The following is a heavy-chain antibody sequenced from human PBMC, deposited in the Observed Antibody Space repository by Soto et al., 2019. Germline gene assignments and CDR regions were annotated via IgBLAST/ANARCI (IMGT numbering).Heavy chain of an antibody. CDR1: GFTFSSYS. J-gene: IGHJ2*01. Sequence: EVQLVESGGGLVQPGGSLRLSCAASGFTFSSYSMNWVRQAPGKGLEWVSYIVSSGSTIYYADSVKGRFTISRDNAKNSHFLQMNSLLDEDTAVYYCARDGASSARANPSWYFGLWGRGTLGTVSS. CDR3: ARDGASSARANPSWYFGL. V-gene: IGHV3-48*02. CDR2: IVSSGSTI. D-gene: IGHD6-19*01.